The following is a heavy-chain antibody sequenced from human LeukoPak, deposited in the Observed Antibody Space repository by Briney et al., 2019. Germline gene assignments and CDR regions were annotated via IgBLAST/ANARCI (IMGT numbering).Heavy chain of an antibody. CDR3: ARDHHRRLYDSQARDTFDI. D-gene: IGHD3-22*01. V-gene: IGHV3-23*01. CDR2: ISGNSGST. Sequence: PGGSLRLSCAASGFTFSSNAMSWVRQAPGKGLEWVSAISGNSGSTYYADSVKGRFTISRDNAKNSLYLQMNSLRAEDTAVYYCARDHHRRLYDSQARDTFDIWGQGTMVTVSS. CDR1: GFTFSSNA. J-gene: IGHJ3*02.